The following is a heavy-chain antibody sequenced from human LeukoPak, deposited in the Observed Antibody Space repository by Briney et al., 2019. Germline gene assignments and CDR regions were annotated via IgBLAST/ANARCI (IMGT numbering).Heavy chain of an antibody. CDR1: GYTFTDYY. CDR3: ATGRHCSGGSCYLDY. V-gene: IGHV1-69-2*01. J-gene: IGHJ4*02. D-gene: IGHD2-15*01. CDR2: VDPEDGET. Sequence: ASVKVSCKVSGYTFTDYYMHWVQQAPGKGLEWMRLVDPEDGETIYAEKFQGRVTITADTSTDTAYMELSSLRSEDTAVYYCATGRHCSGGSCYLDYWGQRTLVTVPS.